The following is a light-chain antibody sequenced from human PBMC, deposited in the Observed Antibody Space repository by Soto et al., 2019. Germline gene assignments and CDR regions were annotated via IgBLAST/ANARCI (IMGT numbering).Light chain of an antibody. J-gene: IGLJ2*01. V-gene: IGLV2-14*01. CDR1: SSDVGGYKY. Sequence: QSALTQPPSVSGSPGQSITISCTGTSSDVGGYKYVSWYQQHPGKAPKLIIFEVSNRPSGIASCFSGSKSGNTASLTITGLQAEDDADYYCASYTSSSNSVVFGRGTKLTVL. CDR2: EVS. CDR3: ASYTSSSNSVV.